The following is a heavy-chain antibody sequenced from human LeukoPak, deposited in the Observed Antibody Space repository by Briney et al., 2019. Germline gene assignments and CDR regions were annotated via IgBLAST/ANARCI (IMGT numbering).Heavy chain of an antibody. CDR2: IYYSGST. V-gene: IGHV4-30-4*08. CDR1: GGSISSGDYY. D-gene: IGHD3-10*01. Sequence: KSSETLSLTCTVSGGSISSGDYYWSWIRQPPGKGLEWIGYIYYSGSTYYNPSLKSRVTISVDTSKNQFSLKLSSVTAADTAVYYCARFRGGSGSYYTDYWGQGTLVTVSS. CDR3: ARFRGGSGSYYTDY. J-gene: IGHJ4*02.